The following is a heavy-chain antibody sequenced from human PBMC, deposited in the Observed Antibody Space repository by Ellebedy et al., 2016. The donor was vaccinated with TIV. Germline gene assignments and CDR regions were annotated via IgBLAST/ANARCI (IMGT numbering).Heavy chain of an antibody. CDR3: AASESADSDY. CDR2: IYYSGST. V-gene: IGHV4-39*07. J-gene: IGHJ4*02. Sequence: MPSETLSLTCTVSGGSISSSSYYWGWIRQPPGKGLEWIGSIYYSGSTYYNPSLKSRVTISVDTSKNQFSRKMSSVTAADTAVYYCAASESADSDYWGPGTLVTVSS. CDR1: GGSISSSSYY. D-gene: IGHD2-2*01.